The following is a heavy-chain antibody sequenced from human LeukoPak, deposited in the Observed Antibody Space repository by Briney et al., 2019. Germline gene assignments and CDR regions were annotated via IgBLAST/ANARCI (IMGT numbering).Heavy chain of an antibody. V-gene: IGHV4-59*01. CDR1: GGSISSYY. CDR3: ARVSWFPGTSYYYMDV. D-gene: IGHD1-1*01. Sequence: SETLSLTCTVSGGSISSYYWSWLRQPPGKGLEWFGYIHDSGTTNYNPSLKSRVTISVDTSKNQFSLKLSSVTAADTAVYYCARVSWFPGTSYYYMDVWGKGTTVTVSS. CDR2: IHDSGTT. J-gene: IGHJ6*03.